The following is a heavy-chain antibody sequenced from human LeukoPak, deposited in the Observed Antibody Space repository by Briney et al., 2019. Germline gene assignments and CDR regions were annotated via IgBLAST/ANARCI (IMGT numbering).Heavy chain of an antibody. CDR1: RGSFSGYY. J-gene: IGHJ4*02. V-gene: IGHV4-34*01. CDR2: INHSGST. D-gene: IGHD6-13*01. CDR3: ARAPAAGRKFDY. Sequence: SETLSLTCAVYRGSFSGYYWSWIRQPPGKGLEWIGEINHSGSTNYNPSLKSRVTISVDTSKNQFSLKLSSVTAADTAVYYCARAPAAGRKFDYWGQGTLVTVSS.